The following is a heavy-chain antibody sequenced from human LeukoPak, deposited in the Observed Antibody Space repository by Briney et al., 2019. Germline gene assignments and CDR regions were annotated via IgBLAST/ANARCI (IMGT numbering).Heavy chain of an antibody. Sequence: PSETLSLTCTVSGGSISSYYWSWIRQPPGKGLEWIGYIYYSGSTNYNPSLKSRVTILVDTSKNQFSLKLSSVTAADTAVYYCARFGDGFWSGYSIGWFDPWGQGTLVTVSS. CDR2: IYYSGST. CDR1: GGSISSYY. D-gene: IGHD3-3*01. V-gene: IGHV4-59*01. CDR3: ARFGDGFWSGYSIGWFDP. J-gene: IGHJ5*02.